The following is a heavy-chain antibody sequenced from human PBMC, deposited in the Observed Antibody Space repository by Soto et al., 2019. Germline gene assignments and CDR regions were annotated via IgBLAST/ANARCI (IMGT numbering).Heavy chain of an antibody. D-gene: IGHD6-13*01. CDR3: ARSAAAATFDY. J-gene: IGHJ4*02. V-gene: IGHV4-31*03. CDR1: GGSISSGGYY. CDR2: IYYSGST. Sequence: PSETMSLTCTVSGGSISSGGYYWSWIRQHPGKGLEWIGYIYYSGSTYYNPSLKSRVTISVDTSKNQFSLKLSSVTAADTAVYYCARSAAAATFDYWGQGTLVTVSS.